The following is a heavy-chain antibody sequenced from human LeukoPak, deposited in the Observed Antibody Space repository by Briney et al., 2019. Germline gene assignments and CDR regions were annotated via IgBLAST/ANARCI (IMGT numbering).Heavy chain of an antibody. CDR3: AKDSTSSTSFLMGKYGMDV. CDR1: GFIFDDYT. Sequence: PGGSLRLSCAASGFIFDDYTIYWVRQVPGKGLEWVSLISWDGVTTYYADSVKGRFTITRDNSNNSLYLHMNSLRSEDTALYYCAKDSTSSTSFLMGKYGMDVWGQGTTVTVSS. CDR2: ISWDGVTT. V-gene: IGHV3-43*01. J-gene: IGHJ6*02. D-gene: IGHD6-13*01.